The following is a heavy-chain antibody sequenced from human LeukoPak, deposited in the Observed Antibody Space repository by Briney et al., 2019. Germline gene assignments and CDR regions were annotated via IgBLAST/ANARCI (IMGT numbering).Heavy chain of an antibody. CDR1: GGSISSSSYY. V-gene: IGHV4-39*01. CDR3: ARHLSSSSGRYYYHYMDV. CDR2: IYYSGST. D-gene: IGHD6-6*01. Sequence: SETLSLTCTVSGGSISSSSYYWGWIRQPPGKGLEWIGSIYYSGSTYYNPSLKSRVTISVDTSKNQFSLKLSSVTAADTAVYYCARHLSSSSGRYYYHYMDVWGKGTTVTVS. J-gene: IGHJ6*03.